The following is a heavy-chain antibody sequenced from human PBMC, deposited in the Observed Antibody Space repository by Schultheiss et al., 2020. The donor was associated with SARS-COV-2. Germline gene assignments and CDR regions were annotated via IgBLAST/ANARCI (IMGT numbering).Heavy chain of an antibody. CDR3: ARDGLYDFENNGYYHAFDN. V-gene: IGHV3-48*01. D-gene: IGHD3-22*01. Sequence: GGSLRLSCAASGFTFSSYSMNWVRQAPGKGLEWVSYISSSTDTIYYADSVKGRFTISRDDAKNSLYLQMNSLRAEDTAVYYCARDGLYDFENNGYYHAFDNWGQGTLVTVSS. CDR2: ISSSTDTI. J-gene: IGHJ4*02. CDR1: GFTFSSYS.